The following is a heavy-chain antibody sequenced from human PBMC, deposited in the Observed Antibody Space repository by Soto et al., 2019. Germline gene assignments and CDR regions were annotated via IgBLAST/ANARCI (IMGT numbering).Heavy chain of an antibody. Sequence: QVQLVQSGAEVKKPGASVKVSCKASGYTFTGYYMHWVRQAPGQGLEWMGWINPNSGGTNYAQKFQGWVTLTRDTSISTAYMELSRLRSDDTAVYYWARGRPKDLWSGYYYGMDVWGQGTTVTVSS. V-gene: IGHV1-2*04. D-gene: IGHD3-3*01. J-gene: IGHJ6*02. CDR3: ARGRPKDLWSGYYYGMDV. CDR1: GYTFTGYY. CDR2: INPNSGGT.